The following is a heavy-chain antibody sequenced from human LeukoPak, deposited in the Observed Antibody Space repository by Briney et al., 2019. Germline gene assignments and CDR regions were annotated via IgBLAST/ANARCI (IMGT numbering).Heavy chain of an antibody. CDR3: ARGPPVEGYCSGGSCKDAFDI. Sequence: ASVKVSCKASGYTFTGYYMHWVRQAPGQGLEGMGWINRNSGGTNYAQKFQGRVTMTRDTSISTAYMELSRLRSDDTAVYYCARGPPVEGYCSGGSCKDAFDIWGQGTMVTVSS. CDR1: GYTFTGYY. V-gene: IGHV1-2*02. D-gene: IGHD2-15*01. CDR2: INRNSGGT. J-gene: IGHJ3*02.